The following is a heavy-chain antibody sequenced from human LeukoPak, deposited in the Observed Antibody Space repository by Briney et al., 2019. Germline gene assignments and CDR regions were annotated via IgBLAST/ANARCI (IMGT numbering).Heavy chain of an antibody. D-gene: IGHD3-22*01. Sequence: GGSLRLSCAASGFAFNTYAMHWVRQAPGKGLEWVSAISGSGGSTYYADSVKGRFTISRDNSKNTLYLQMNSLRAEDTAVYYCALFSYDSSGYYNWGQGTLVTVSS. CDR2: ISGSGGST. J-gene: IGHJ4*02. CDR1: GFAFNTYA. CDR3: ALFSYDSSGYYN. V-gene: IGHV3-23*01.